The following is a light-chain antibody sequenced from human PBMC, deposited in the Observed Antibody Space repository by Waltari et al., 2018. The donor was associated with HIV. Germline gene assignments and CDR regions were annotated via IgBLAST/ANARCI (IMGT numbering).Light chain of an antibody. V-gene: IGKV1-5*03. Sequence: IQMTQSPSILSASVGDRVSITCRASQNVDSWLAWYQQRPGRAPKLLIYKASTLEYGVPARFSGSGSGTDFTLTSSSLQPDDFATYYCQQYNSGFYTFGQGTRLDLK. J-gene: IGKJ2*01. CDR3: QQYNSGFYT. CDR1: QNVDSW. CDR2: KAS.